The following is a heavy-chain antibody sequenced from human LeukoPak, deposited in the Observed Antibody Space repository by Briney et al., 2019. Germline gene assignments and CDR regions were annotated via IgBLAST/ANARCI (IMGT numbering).Heavy chain of an antibody. D-gene: IGHD1-26*01. CDR3: ARDLSVGATCWFDP. Sequence: KPSETLSLTCAVYGGSFSTYYWSWIRQPPGKGLEWVSYISSSSSTIYYADSVKGRFTISRDNAKNSLYLQMNSLRAEDTAVYYCARDLSVGATCWFDPWGQGTLVTVSS. CDR1: GGSFSTYY. J-gene: IGHJ5*02. CDR2: ISSSSSTI. V-gene: IGHV3-11*04.